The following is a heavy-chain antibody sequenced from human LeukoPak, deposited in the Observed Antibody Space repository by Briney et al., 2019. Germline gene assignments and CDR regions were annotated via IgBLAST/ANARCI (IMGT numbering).Heavy chain of an antibody. D-gene: IGHD6-13*01. J-gene: IGHJ6*03. Sequence: PGGSLRLSCGAAGFTFTSYGLHWVRQAPGKGLEWVAFVRHDGSSKNYADSVKGRFSISRDNSKNTLYLQMNSLRAEDTAVYYCAKDPAAGPYIPTYYYYYMDVWGKGTTVTISS. CDR3: AKDPAAGPYIPTYYYYYMDV. V-gene: IGHV3-30*02. CDR2: VRHDGSSK. CDR1: GFTFTSYG.